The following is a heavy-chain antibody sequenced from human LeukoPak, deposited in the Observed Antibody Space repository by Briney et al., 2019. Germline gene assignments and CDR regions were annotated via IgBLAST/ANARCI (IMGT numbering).Heavy chain of an antibody. CDR2: ISTEVNTA. V-gene: IGHV3-74*01. J-gene: IGHJ6*02. CDR3: ARDYVDTANFYYGLDV. Sequence: GGSLRLSCTASGFTFSEYRVHWVRQVPGKGLVWVSRISTEVNTASYADSVKGRFIISRDNAKNTLYLQMRSLRAEDTGVYYCARDYVDTANFYYGLDVWGQGTTVTVAS. CDR1: GFTFSEYR. D-gene: IGHD5-18*01.